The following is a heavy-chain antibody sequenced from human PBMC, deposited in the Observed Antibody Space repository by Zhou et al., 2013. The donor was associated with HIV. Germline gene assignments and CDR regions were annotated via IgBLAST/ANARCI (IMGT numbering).Heavy chain of an antibody. V-gene: IGHV1-69*13. CDR1: GGTFSSYA. Sequence: QVQLVQSGTEVKRPGSSVKISCKASGGTFSSYAINWVRQAPGQSLEWVGRIIPIFGTPDYARKFRGRVRITADESSTTSYMELISLGREDTAIYYCARRQQLLDQWGQGTLIFVSS. J-gene: IGHJ4*02. CDR3: ARRQQLLDQ. D-gene: IGHD1-1*01. CDR2: IIPIFGTP.